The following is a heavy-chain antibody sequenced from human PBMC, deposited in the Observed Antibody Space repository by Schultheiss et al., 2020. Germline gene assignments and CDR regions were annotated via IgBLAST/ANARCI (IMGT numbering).Heavy chain of an antibody. Sequence: WGSMRLACAASGFTFSGSAMHWVRQASGKGLEWVGRIRSKANSYATAYAASVKGRFTISRDDSKDTLYLQIDSLRTEDTAVYRCARDRAWNYMDSWGQGTTVTVSS. CDR2: IRSKANSYAT. J-gene: IGHJ6*03. V-gene: IGHV3-73*01. D-gene: IGHD1-1*01. CDR1: GFTFSGSA. CDR3: ARDRAWNYMDS.